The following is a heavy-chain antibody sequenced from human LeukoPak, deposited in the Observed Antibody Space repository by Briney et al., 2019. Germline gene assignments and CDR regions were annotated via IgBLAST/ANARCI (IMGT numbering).Heavy chain of an antibody. V-gene: IGHV4-4*09. J-gene: IGHJ4*02. CDR2: IYTSGGT. CDR1: GDSISSYY. D-gene: IGHD6-6*01. Sequence: PSETLPPTCTVSGDSISSYYWSWIRQPPGKGLEWIGYIYTSGGTNYIPSLKGRVTISIDTSKNQFSLKLSSVTAADSAVYYCARLARLSTSPDRYYLDYWGQGTLVTVSS. CDR3: ARLARLSTSPDRYYLDY.